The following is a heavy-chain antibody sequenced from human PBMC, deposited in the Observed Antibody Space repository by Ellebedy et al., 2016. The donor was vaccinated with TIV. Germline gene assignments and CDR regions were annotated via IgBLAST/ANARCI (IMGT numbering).Heavy chain of an antibody. V-gene: IGHV4-34*01. CDR2: ISYSGST. CDR1: GGSFSGYY. Sequence: SETLSLTCAVYGGSFSGYYWSWIRQPPGKGLEWIGSISYSGSTYYNPSLKSRLTISVDTSNNQFSLKLSSVTAADTAVYYCARHLLHPNLRLGELSLNWYFDLWGRGTLVTVSS. CDR3: ARHLLHPNLRLGELSLNWYFDL. D-gene: IGHD3-16*02. J-gene: IGHJ2*01.